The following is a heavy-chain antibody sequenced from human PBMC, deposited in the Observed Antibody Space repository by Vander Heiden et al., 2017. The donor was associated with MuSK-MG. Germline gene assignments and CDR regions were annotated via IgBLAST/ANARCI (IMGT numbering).Heavy chain of an antibody. J-gene: IGHJ4*02. D-gene: IGHD5-12*01. CDR2: ISGNGGST. V-gene: IGHV3-23*04. Sequence: EVQLVESGGGLVQPGGSLRLSCAASGFIFSDYGMSWVRQAPGMGLEWVSSISGNGGSTYYADSVKGRFTISRDNSKNTLFLQMNSLRVEDTALYYCAKLSRDGYNYRDYWGQGTLVTLSS. CDR3: AKLSRDGYNYRDY. CDR1: GFIFSDYG.